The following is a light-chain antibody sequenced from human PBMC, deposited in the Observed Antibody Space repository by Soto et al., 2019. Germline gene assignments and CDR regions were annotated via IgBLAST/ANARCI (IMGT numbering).Light chain of an antibody. V-gene: IGLV2-14*01. CDR2: EVT. J-gene: IGLJ1*01. Sequence: QSALTQPASVSGSPGQSITISCTGTSSDVGGSNFVSWYQQHPGKAPKLMLYEVTIRPSGVSYRFSGSKSGNTASLTISGLQAEDEADYYCSSYRRGSTPYVFGTGTKVTVL. CDR3: SSYRRGSTPYV. CDR1: SSDVGGSNF.